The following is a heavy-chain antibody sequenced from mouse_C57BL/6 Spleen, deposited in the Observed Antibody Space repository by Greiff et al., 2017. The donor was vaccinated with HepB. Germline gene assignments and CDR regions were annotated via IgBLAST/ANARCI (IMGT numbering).Heavy chain of an antibody. CDR1: GYTFTDYE. CDR2: IDPETGGT. D-gene: IGHD1-1*01. J-gene: IGHJ3*01. V-gene: IGHV1-15*01. Sequence: VKLKESGAELVRPGASVTLSCKASGYTFTDYEMHWVKQTPVHGLEWIGAIDPETGGTAYNQKFKGKAILTADKSSSTAYMELRSLTSEDSAVYYCTREGLRWFAYWGQGTLVTVSA. CDR3: TREGLRWFAY.